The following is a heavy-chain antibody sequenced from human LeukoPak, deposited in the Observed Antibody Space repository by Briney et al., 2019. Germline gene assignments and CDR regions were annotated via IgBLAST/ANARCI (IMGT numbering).Heavy chain of an antibody. CDR1: GFTFSSYG. V-gene: IGHV3-30*18. D-gene: IGHD2/OR15-2a*01. CDR3: AKDVTRGFSIYYYYYGMDV. CDR2: ISYDGSNK. Sequence: PERSLRLSCAASGFTFSSYGMHWVRQAPGKGLEWVAVISYDGSNKYYADSVKGRFTISRDNSKNTLYLQMNSLRAEDTAVYYCAKDVTRGFSIYYYYYGMDVWGQGTTVTVSS. J-gene: IGHJ6*02.